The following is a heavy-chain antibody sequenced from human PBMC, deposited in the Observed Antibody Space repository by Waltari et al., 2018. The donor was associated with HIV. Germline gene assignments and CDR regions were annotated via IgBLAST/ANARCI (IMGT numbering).Heavy chain of an antibody. D-gene: IGHD6-13*01. Sequence: QVQLVESGGGVVQPGRSLRLSCAASGFTFSSYGMHWVRQAPGKGLEWVALIGYDGSNKYYADSVKGRFTISRDNSKNTLYLQMNSLRAEDTALYYCAREKGYSSSSPDYWGQGTLVTVSS. V-gene: IGHV3-33*01. CDR2: IGYDGSNK. CDR1: GFTFSSYG. CDR3: AREKGYSSSSPDY. J-gene: IGHJ4*02.